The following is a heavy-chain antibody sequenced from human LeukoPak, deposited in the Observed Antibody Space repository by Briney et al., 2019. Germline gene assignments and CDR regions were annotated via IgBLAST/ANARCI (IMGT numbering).Heavy chain of an antibody. D-gene: IGHD6-13*01. CDR1: GGSVSSGSYY. J-gene: IGHJ4*02. V-gene: IGHV4-61*01. Sequence: SETLSLTCTVSGGSVSSGSYYWSWIRQPPGKGLEWIGYIYYSGSTNYNPSLKSRVTISVDTSKNQFSLKLSSVTAADTAVYYCARVEVNIRSSSWAFDYWGQGTLVTVSS. CDR3: ARVEVNIRSSSWAFDY. CDR2: IYYSGST.